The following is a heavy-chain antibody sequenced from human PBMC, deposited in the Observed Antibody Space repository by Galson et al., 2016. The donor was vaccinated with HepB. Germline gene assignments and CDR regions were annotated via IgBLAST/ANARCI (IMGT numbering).Heavy chain of an antibody. V-gene: IGHV5-10-1*01. CDR2: IDPTDSYT. Sequence: QSGAEVKKPGESLRISCKASGYSLTSYWINWVRQMPGKGLEWMGRIDPTDSYTNYSPSFQGHVIISADKSISTAYMQWSSLKASDTAMYYCARQGAGWGGMEIDHWGQGTLVTVSS. D-gene: IGHD3-16*01. J-gene: IGHJ4*02. CDR3: ARQGAGWGGMEIDH. CDR1: GYSLTSYW.